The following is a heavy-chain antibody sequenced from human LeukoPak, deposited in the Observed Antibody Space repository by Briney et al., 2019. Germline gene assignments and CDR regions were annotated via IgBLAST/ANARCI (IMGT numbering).Heavy chain of an antibody. J-gene: IGHJ4*02. Sequence: ASVKVSCKASGYTFTSYGISWVRQAPGQGLEWMGWINPNSGGTNYAQKFQGRVTMTRDTSISTAYMELSRLRSDDTAVYYCARDLEGSLYYYDSSGYRDYWGQGTLVTVSS. CDR3: ARDLEGSLYYYDSSGYRDY. CDR1: GYTFTSYG. V-gene: IGHV1-2*02. CDR2: INPNSGGT. D-gene: IGHD3-22*01.